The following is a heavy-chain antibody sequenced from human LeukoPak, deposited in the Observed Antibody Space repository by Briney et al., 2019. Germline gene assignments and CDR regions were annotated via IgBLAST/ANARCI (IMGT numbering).Heavy chain of an antibody. CDR3: ARVSAQNYDYVWGSYRPLPFDY. CDR1: GYTFTSYG. J-gene: IGHJ4*02. Sequence: ASVKVSCKASGYTFTSYGISWVRQARGQGLEWMGWISAYNANTNYAQKLQGRVTMTTDTSTSTAYMELRSLRSDDTAVYYCARVSAQNYDYVWGSYRPLPFDYWGQGTLVTVSS. CDR2: ISAYNANT. V-gene: IGHV1-18*01. D-gene: IGHD3-16*02.